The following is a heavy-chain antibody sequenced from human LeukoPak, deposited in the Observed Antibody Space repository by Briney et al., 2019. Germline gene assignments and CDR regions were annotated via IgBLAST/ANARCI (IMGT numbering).Heavy chain of an antibody. CDR3: ATNPNSYYYGSGSYYLNDY. D-gene: IGHD3-10*01. Sequence: PGGSLRLSCAASGFTFSSYEMNWVRQAPGKGLEWVSYISSSGSTIYYPDSVKGRFTISRDNAKNSLYLQMNSLRAEDTAVYYCATNPNSYYYGSGSYYLNDYWGQGTLVTVSS. J-gene: IGHJ4*02. V-gene: IGHV3-48*03. CDR1: GFTFSSYE. CDR2: ISSSGSTI.